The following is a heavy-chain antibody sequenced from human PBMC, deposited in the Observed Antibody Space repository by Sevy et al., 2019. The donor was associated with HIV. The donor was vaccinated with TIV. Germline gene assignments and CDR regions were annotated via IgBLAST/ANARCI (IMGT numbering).Heavy chain of an antibody. D-gene: IGHD6-6*01. CDR1: GFTVSRNF. Sequence: GGSLRLSCAASGFTVSRNFVSWIRQAPGKGLEWVSIIYSDGTTFYADSVKGRFTISRDNSRNTLYLQMNTLRAEDTAVYYCVGADRPNQGDFWGQGTLVTVSS. J-gene: IGHJ4*02. V-gene: IGHV3-53*01. CDR2: IYSDGTT. CDR3: VGADRPNQGDF.